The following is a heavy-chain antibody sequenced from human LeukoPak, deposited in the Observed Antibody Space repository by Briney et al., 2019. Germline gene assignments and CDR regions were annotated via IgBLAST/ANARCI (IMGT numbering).Heavy chain of an antibody. Sequence: PGGSLRLSCAVSGFSVNDNYMSWVRQAPGKGLQWVSVMFPDGRTYYADSVKGRFTISRDNSKNTLYLQMNSLRAEDTAVYYCARQDGYNLYWGQGTLVTVSS. CDR3: ARQDGYNLY. V-gene: IGHV3-53*01. CDR1: GFSVNDNY. CDR2: MFPDGRT. J-gene: IGHJ4*02. D-gene: IGHD5-24*01.